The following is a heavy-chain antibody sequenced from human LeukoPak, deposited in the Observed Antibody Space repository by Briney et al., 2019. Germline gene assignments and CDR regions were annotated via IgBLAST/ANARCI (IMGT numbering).Heavy chain of an antibody. CDR3: ARDLTGGRILFDF. D-gene: IGHD7-27*01. CDR2: INPNSGGT. CDR1: GYTFTGYY. V-gene: IGHV1-2*04. Sequence: GASVKVSCKASGYTFTGYYMRWVRQAPGQGLEWMGWINPNSGGTNYAQKFQGWVTMTRDTSISTAYMELSRLRSGDTAMYYCARDLTGGRILFDFWGQGTLVTVSS. J-gene: IGHJ4*02.